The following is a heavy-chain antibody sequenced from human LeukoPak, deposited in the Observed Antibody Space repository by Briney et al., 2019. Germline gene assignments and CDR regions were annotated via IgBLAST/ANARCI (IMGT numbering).Heavy chain of an antibody. Sequence: PGGSLRLSCAASEFTFSSYSMNWVRQAPGKGLEWVSSISSSSSYIYYADSVKGRFTTSRDNAQNSLYLQMNSLRAEDTAVYYCARGGGSGYYIPQNWFDPWGQGTLVTVSS. D-gene: IGHD3-3*01. CDR3: ARGGGSGYYIPQNWFDP. CDR1: EFTFSSYS. CDR2: ISSSSSYI. J-gene: IGHJ5*02. V-gene: IGHV3-21*01.